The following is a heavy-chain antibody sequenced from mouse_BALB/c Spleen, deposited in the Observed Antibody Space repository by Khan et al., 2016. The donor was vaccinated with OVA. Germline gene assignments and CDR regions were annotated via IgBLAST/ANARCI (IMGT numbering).Heavy chain of an antibody. J-gene: IGHJ3*01. CDR3: LRDGAYHRNDGWFAY. V-gene: IGHV1-4*01. CDR1: GYTFTSYT. D-gene: IGHD2-14*01. CDR2: INPSNGYT. Sequence: QVRLQQSGAELARPGASVKMSCKASGYTFTSYTIHWIKKRPGQGLEWIGYINPSNGYTNYNQKFKDKATLTTDKSTTTAYLQLSSLTSKDSAVYNCLRDGAYHRNDGWFAYWGQGTLVTVSA.